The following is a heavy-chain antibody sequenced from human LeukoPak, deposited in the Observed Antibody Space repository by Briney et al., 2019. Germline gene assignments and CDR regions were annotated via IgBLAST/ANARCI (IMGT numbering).Heavy chain of an antibody. J-gene: IGHJ4*02. Sequence: GGSLRLSCSASGITFSSYAMHWVRQAPGKGLEYVSAISSNGGSTYYADSVKGRFTISRDNSKNTLYLQMSSLRAEDTAVYYCVKDPSQLWLLGYFDYWGQGTLVTVSS. CDR1: GITFSSYA. CDR2: ISSNGGST. D-gene: IGHD5-18*01. V-gene: IGHV3-64D*06. CDR3: VKDPSQLWLLGYFDY.